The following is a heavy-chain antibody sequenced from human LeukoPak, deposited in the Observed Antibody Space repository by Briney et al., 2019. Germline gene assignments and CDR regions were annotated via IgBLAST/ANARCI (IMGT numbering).Heavy chain of an antibody. CDR2: MNPNSGNA. CDR1: GYTFTSYD. V-gene: IGHV1-8*01. CDR3: GRPLQRGSWTQRALDY. D-gene: IGHD3-10*01. J-gene: IGHJ4*02. Sequence: ASVKVSCTASGYTFTSYDISWVRQATGQGLEWMGWMNPNSGNAGYAQRFQGRVTMTRNNSISTAYMELTSLRSEDTAVYYCGRPLQRGSWTQRALDYWGQGTLVTVSS.